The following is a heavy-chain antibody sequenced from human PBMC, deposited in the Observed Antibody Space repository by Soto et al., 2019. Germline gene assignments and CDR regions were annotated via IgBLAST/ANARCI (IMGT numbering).Heavy chain of an antibody. D-gene: IGHD3-3*01. CDR3: ARREPGDFWSGYSIVPYYGMDV. CDR1: GGTFSSYS. J-gene: IGHJ6*02. Sequence: ASVKVSCKASGGTFSSYSISWVRQAPGQGLEWMGGIIPIFGTANYAQKFQGRVTITADESTSTAYMELSSLRSEDTAVYYCARREPGDFWSGYSIVPYYGMDVWGQGTTVTVSS. CDR2: IIPIFGTA. V-gene: IGHV1-69*13.